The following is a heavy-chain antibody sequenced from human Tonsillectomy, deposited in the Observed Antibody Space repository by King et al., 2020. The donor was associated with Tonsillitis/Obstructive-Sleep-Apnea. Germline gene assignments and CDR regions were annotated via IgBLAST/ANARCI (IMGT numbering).Heavy chain of an antibody. Sequence: QLVQSVAEVEKPGASVKVSCKASGYTFTGYYMHWVRQAPGQGLEWMGWINPNSGGTNYAQKFQGRVTMTRDTSISTAYMELSGLRSDDTAVYYCVRGRYRGRGTSLSDLDDYWGQGTLVSVSS. D-gene: IGHD1-26*01. CDR1: GYTFTGYY. V-gene: IGHV1-2*02. CDR3: VRGRYRGRGTSLSDLDDY. CDR2: INPNSGGT. J-gene: IGHJ4*02.